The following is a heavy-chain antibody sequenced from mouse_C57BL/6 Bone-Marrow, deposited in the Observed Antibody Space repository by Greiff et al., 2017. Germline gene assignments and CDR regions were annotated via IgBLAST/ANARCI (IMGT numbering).Heavy chain of an antibody. CDR1: GFSFNTYA. CDR3: VRNEGYAMDY. V-gene: IGHV10-1*01. J-gene: IGHJ4*01. Sequence: GGGLVQPKGSLKLSCAASGFSFNTYAMNWVRQAPGKGLEWVARIRSKSNNYATYYADSVKARFTISRDDSESMLYLQMNNLKTEDTAMYYCVRNEGYAMDYWGQGTSVTVSS. CDR2: IRSKSNNYAT.